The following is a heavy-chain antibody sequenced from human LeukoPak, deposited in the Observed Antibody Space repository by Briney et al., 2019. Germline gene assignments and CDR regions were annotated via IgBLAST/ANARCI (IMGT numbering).Heavy chain of an antibody. D-gene: IGHD3-10*01. Sequence: SETLSLTCTVSAGSVSNGDYYWSWLRQPPGKALEWIGYVYYTGSTSYNPSLEGRVTLSVDTSKNQFSVKLNSVTAADTAVYYCARSRNYYGSGDYWSPGTLVTVSS. V-gene: IGHV4-61*08. CDR3: ARSRNYYGSGDY. CDR1: AGSVSNGDYY. CDR2: VYYTGST. J-gene: IGHJ4*02.